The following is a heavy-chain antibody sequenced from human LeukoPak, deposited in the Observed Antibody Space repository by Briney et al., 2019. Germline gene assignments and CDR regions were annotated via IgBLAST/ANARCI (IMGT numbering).Heavy chain of an antibody. J-gene: IGHJ4*02. V-gene: IGHV1-69*04. CDR3: ARDPPHDILTGYYNTMAY. CDR2: IIPILGIA. D-gene: IGHD3-9*01. CDR1: GGTFSSYA. Sequence: SVKVSCKASGGTFSSYAISWVRQAPGQGLEWMGRIIPILGIANYAQKFQGRVTITADKSTSTAYMELSSLRSEDTAVYYCARDPPHDILTGYYNTMAYWGQGTLVTVSS.